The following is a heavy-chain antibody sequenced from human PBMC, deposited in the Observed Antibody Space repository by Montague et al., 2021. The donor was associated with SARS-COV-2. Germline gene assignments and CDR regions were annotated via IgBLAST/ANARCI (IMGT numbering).Heavy chain of an antibody. CDR2: XDWXDDK. CDR1: GFSLSPSGMC. CDR3: ALETPMVTFLA. J-gene: IGHJ5*02. D-gene: IGHD5-18*01. Sequence: PALVEPTPTLTLTCTFSGFSLSPSGMCVSWIRQPPGKALEWLALXDWXDDKYYSTSLKTRLTISKDTSKNQVVLTMTKMDPVDTATYYCALETPMVTFLAWGQGTLVTVSS. V-gene: IGHV2-70*01.